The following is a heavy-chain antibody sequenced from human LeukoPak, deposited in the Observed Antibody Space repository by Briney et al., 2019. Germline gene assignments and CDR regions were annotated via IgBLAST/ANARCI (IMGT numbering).Heavy chain of an antibody. CDR1: GGSFSGYY. CDR2: INHSGST. Sequence: PSETLPLTCAVYGGSFSGYYWSWIRQPPGKGLEWIGEINHSGSTNYNPSLKSRATISVDTSKNQFSLKLSSVTAADTAVYYCASTNGKGLYYYGMDVWGQGTTVTVSS. CDR3: ASTNGKGLYYYGMDV. V-gene: IGHV4-34*01. J-gene: IGHJ6*02. D-gene: IGHD2-8*01.